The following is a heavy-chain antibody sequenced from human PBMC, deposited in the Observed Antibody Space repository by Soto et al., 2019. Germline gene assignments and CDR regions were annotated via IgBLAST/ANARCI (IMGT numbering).Heavy chain of an antibody. CDR2: ISADNGNT. V-gene: IGHV1-18*01. CDR3: AGDLGGGSHGYYYYGMDV. CDR1: GYTFTSYG. D-gene: IGHD1-26*01. J-gene: IGHJ6*02. Sequence: ASVKVSCKASGYTFTSYGISWVRQAPGQGLEWMGWISADNGNTNYAHKLQGRVTMTTDTSTGTAYMELRSLRSDDTAVYYCAGDLGGGSHGYYYYGMDVWGQGTTVTVSS.